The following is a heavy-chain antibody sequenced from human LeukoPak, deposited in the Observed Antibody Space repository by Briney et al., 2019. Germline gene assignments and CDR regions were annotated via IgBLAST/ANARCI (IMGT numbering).Heavy chain of an antibody. D-gene: IGHD1-14*01. J-gene: IGHJ6*03. V-gene: IGHV4-34*01. CDR2: INHSGST. CDR3: ARLPRNRAPYYYYYYMDV. CDR1: GGSFSGYY. Sequence: SETLSLTCAVYGGSFSGYYWSWIRQPPGKGLEWIGEINHSGSTNYNPSLKSRVTISVDTSKNQFSLKLSSVTAADTAVYYCARLPRNRAPYYYYYYMDVWGKGTTVTVSS.